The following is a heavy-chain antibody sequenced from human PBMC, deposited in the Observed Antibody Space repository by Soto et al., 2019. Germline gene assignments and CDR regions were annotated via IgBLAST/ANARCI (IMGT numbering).Heavy chain of an antibody. CDR3: ASDQDSSLYYYYYGMDV. D-gene: IGHD6-13*01. Sequence: GGSLRLSCAASGFTFSSYEMNWVRQAPGKGLEWVSYISSSGSTIYYADSVKGRFTISRDNAKNSLYLQMNSLRAEDTAVYYCASDQDSSLYYYYYGMDVWGQGTTVTVSS. J-gene: IGHJ6*02. V-gene: IGHV3-48*03. CDR2: ISSSGSTI. CDR1: GFTFSSYE.